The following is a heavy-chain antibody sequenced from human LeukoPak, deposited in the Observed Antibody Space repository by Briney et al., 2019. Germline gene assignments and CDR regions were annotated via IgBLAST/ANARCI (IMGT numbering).Heavy chain of an antibody. D-gene: IGHD1-14*01. J-gene: IGHJ4*02. CDR1: LDSTTSNF. Sequence: KPSETLSLTCTVSLDSTTSNFWSWVRQPPGKGLEWIGEIHRSGSPNYNPSLQSRVTISIDRSRNQIVLELSSVTAADTAFYYCAREILGGFNPGAYWGQGTLVTVPS. CDR2: IHRSGSP. V-gene: IGHV4-4*02. CDR3: AREILGGFNPGAY.